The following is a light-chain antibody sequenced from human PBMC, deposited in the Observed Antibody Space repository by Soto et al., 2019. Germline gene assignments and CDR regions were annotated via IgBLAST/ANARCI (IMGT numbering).Light chain of an antibody. CDR3: QQSYETPFT. CDR2: AAS. CDR1: QSIRNS. V-gene: IGKV1-39*01. J-gene: IGKJ3*01. Sequence: DIQMTQSPSSLSASVGDRVTITCRASQSIRNSLNWYQQKPGKAPKFLIFAASSLQSGVPSRFSGGGSGTDFTLTISSLQPEDFATYYCQQSYETPFTFGPGTKVDIK.